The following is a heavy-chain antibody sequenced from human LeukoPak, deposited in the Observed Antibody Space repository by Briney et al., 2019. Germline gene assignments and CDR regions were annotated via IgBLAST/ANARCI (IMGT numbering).Heavy chain of an antibody. V-gene: IGHV1-2*02. CDR1: GYTFTDYF. Sequence: EASVKVSCKASGYTFTDYFIHWLRQAPGQGLEWMAWINPNSGDTNCAQKFQGRVTMTRDTSITTAYMEVNSLRSDDTAVYYCARDRATYGPEYDDWGQGTLVTVSS. D-gene: IGHD3-10*01. CDR3: ARDRATYGPEYDD. J-gene: IGHJ4*02. CDR2: INPNSGDT.